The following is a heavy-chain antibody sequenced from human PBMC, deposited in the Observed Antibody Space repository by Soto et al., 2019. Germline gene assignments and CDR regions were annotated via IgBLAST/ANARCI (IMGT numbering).Heavy chain of an antibody. Sequence: PSETLSLTCTVSGGSISSSSYYWGWIRQPPGKGLEWIGSIYYSGSTYYNPSLKSRVTISVDTSKNQFSLKLSSVTAADTAVYYCATTTGYSSSWYTRQPQLYNWFDPWAQGTLVTVSS. CDR3: ATTTGYSSSWYTRQPQLYNWFDP. D-gene: IGHD6-13*01. CDR1: GGSISSSSYY. CDR2: IYYSGST. V-gene: IGHV4-39*01. J-gene: IGHJ5*02.